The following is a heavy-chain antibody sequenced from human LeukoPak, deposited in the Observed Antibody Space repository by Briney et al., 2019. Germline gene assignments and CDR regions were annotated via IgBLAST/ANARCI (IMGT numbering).Heavy chain of an antibody. J-gene: IGHJ6*02. V-gene: IGHV3-30-3*01. D-gene: IGHD1-26*01. Sequence: PGRSLRLSCAASGFTFSSYAMHWVRQAPGKGLEWVAVISYDGSNKYYADSVKGRFTISRDNSKNTLYLQMNSLRAEDTAVYYCARERPFQPIVGATNWGAYYYYGMDVWGQGTTVTVSS. CDR1: GFTFSSYA. CDR2: ISYDGSNK. CDR3: ARERPFQPIVGATNWGAYYYYGMDV.